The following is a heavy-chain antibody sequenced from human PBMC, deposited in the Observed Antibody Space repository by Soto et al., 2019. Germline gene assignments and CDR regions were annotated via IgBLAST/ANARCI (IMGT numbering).Heavy chain of an antibody. V-gene: IGHV4-39*01. D-gene: IGHD2-21*02. CDR2: IYHSGRT. CDR3: ARQRTTVVTQAYFDY. CDR1: GESISSSSYY. J-gene: IGHJ4*02. Sequence: SETLSLTCIVSGESISSSSYYWGWIRQPPGKCLEWIGSIYHSGRTYYNPSLKSRVSISIDTSKNQFSLKLSSVTAADTALYYCARQRTTVVTQAYFDYWGQGALVTVSS.